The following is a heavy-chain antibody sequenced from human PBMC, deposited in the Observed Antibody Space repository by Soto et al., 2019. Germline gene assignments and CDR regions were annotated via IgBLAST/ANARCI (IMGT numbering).Heavy chain of an antibody. CDR2: ISFDGSIT. CDR3: AKDLEYCSGPSCYDYYYGMDV. J-gene: IGHJ6*02. CDR1: GFTFSNFA. Sequence: QVLLVESGGGVVQPGRSLRLSCAASGFTFSNFAMHWVRQAPGKGLEWVAVISFDGSITDYADSVKGRFSISRDNSKNILYLQMNSLRAEEAAMYYCAKDLEYCSGPSCYDYYYGMDVWGQGTTVTVSS. V-gene: IGHV3-30*18. D-gene: IGHD2-15*01.